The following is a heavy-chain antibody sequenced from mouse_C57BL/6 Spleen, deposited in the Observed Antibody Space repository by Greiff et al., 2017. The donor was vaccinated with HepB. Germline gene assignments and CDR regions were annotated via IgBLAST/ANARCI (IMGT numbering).Heavy chain of an antibody. J-gene: IGHJ2*01. D-gene: IGHD1-1*01. Sequence: QVQLQQSGAELVKPGASVKISCKASGYAFSSYWMNWVKQRPGKGLEWIGQIYPGDGDTNYNGKFKGKATLTADKSSSTAYMQLSSLTSEDSSVYFCARRKLREAFDYWGQGTTLTVSS. CDR1: GYAFSSYW. CDR2: IYPGDGDT. CDR3: ARRKLREAFDY. V-gene: IGHV1-80*01.